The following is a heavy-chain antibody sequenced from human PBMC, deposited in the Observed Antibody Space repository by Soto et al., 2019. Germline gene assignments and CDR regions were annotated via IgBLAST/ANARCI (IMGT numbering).Heavy chain of an antibody. CDR2: ISSDGRNE. D-gene: IGHD3-10*01. V-gene: IGHV3-30*04. J-gene: IGHJ4*02. CDR3: ARGSAGHYNSGTLLD. CDR1: GFSFTTYA. Sequence: QVQVVESGGGVVQPGRSLRLSCAASGFSFTTYAMHWVRQAPGKGLEWVAVISSDGRNEYYAYPVKGRFTISRDNSKNTLYLQIDSLRSEDTAVYYCARGSAGHYNSGTLLDWGQGTLVTVSS.